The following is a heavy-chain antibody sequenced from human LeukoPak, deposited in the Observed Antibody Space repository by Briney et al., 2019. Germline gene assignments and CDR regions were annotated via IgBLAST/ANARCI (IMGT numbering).Heavy chain of an antibody. CDR1: GGSISNYY. Sequence: SETLSLTCTVSGGSISNYYWSWIRQPPGKGVEWIGYIYYSGITKNNPSLKSRATISVDTSKNQFSLKLSSVTAADTAVYHCARTPSGYSYGTFDYWGQGTLVTVSS. CDR3: ARTPSGYSYGTFDY. D-gene: IGHD5-18*01. CDR2: IYYSGIT. V-gene: IGHV4-59*01. J-gene: IGHJ4*02.